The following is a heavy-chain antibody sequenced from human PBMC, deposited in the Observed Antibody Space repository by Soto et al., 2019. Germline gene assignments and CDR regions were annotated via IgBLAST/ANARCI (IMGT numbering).Heavy chain of an antibody. CDR1: GYTFTSYY. CDR3: ARDGKTYYDFWSGYYDAFDI. J-gene: IGHJ3*02. V-gene: IGHV1-46*01. D-gene: IGHD3-3*01. Sequence: ASVKVSCKASGYTFTSYYMHWVRQAPGQGLEWMGIINPSGGSTSYAQKFQGRVTMTRDTSTSTVYMDLSSLRSEDTAVYYCARDGKTYYDFWSGYYDAFDIWGQGTMVTVSS. CDR2: INPSGGST.